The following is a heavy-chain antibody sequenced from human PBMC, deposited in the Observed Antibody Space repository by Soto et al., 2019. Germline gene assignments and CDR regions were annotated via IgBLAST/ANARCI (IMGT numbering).Heavy chain of an antibody. Sequence: PSETLSLTCTVSGGSISSYYWSWIRQPPGKGLEWIGYIYYSGSTNYNPSLKSRVTISVDTSKNQFSLKLSSVTAADTAVYYCERSIRPNCLDYWGRGTLVTVSS. CDR2: IYYSGST. CDR1: GGSISSYY. CDR3: ERSIRPNCLDY. D-gene: IGHD1-1*01. J-gene: IGHJ4*02. V-gene: IGHV4-59*01.